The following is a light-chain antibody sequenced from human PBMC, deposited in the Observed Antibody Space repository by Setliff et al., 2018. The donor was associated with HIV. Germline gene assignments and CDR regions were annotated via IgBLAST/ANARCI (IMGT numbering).Light chain of an antibody. CDR2: EVN. CDR3: SSYAITNTLP. J-gene: IGLJ1*01. CDR1: SSDVGGYNY. V-gene: IGLV2-14*01. Sequence: QSVLTQPAPVSGSPGQSITISCTGTSSDVGGYNYVSWYQQHPGKAPKLIISEVNNRPSGVSNRFSGSKSGNTASLTISGLQTEDEGDYYCSSYAITNTLPFGTGTKVTVL.